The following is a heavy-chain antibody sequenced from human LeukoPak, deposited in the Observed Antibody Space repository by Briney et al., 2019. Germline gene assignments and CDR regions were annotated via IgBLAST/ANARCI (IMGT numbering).Heavy chain of an antibody. CDR2: ISGSTIYI. D-gene: IGHD2-15*01. V-gene: IGHV3-21*06. J-gene: IGHJ4*02. CDR1: GFSLSGYW. Sequence: KPGGSLRLSCAASGFSLSGYWMHWVRQAPGKGLEWVSTISGSTIYIYYADSVKGRFTISRDNVKNSLSLQMNSLRAEDTAVYYCARVRCSRGTCYLDYWGQGTLVTVSS. CDR3: ARVRCSRGTCYLDY.